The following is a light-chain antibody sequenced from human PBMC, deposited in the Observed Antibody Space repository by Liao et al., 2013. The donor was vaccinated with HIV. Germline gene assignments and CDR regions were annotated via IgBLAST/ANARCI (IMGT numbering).Light chain of an antibody. CDR1: NIGSKS. Sequence: SYELTQPPSVSVAPGKTARITCGGNNIGSKSVHWYQQKPGQAPVLVIYYDSDRPSGIPERFSGSSSGTTGTLTISGVQAEDEADYYCQSADSSGTYAWVFGGGTKVTVL. J-gene: IGLJ3*02. CDR2: YDS. V-gene: IGLV3-21*01. CDR3: QSADSSGTYAWV.